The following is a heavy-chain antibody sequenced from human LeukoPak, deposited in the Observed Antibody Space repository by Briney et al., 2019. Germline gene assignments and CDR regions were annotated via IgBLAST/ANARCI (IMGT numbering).Heavy chain of an antibody. D-gene: IGHD6-25*01. CDR1: GFTSSSYS. CDR2: ISSSSSYI. CDR3: ARAPAGPYMDV. V-gene: IGHV3-21*01. Sequence: GGSLRLSCAASGFTSSSYSMNWVRQAPGKGLEWVSSISSSSSYIYYADSVKGRFTISRDNAKNSLYLQMNSLRAEDTAVYYCARAPAGPYMDVWGQGTTVTVSS. J-gene: IGHJ6*02.